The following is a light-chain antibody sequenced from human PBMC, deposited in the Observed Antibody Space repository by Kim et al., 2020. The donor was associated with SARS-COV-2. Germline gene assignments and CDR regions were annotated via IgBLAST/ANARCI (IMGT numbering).Light chain of an antibody. CDR3: QQNFDTPFYT. CDR1: QSINTF. J-gene: IGKJ2*01. V-gene: IGKV1-39*01. CDR2: AAS. Sequence: ASVGDIFTITCRASQSINTFLNWYQQKPGKAPRPLIHAASTLQGGVPSRFSGSGFGTEFTLTISSLQPEDFATYYCQQNFDTPFYTFGQGTKLEI.